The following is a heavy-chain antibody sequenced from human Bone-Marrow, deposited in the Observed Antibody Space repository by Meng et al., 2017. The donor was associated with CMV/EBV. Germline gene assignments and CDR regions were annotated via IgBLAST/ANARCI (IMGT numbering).Heavy chain of an antibody. CDR3: ARALRFDY. J-gene: IGHJ4*02. Sequence: GESLKISCAASGFTVSSNYMSWVRQAPGKGLEWVSYISSSGSTIYYADSVKGRFTISRDNAKNSLYLQMNSLRAEDTAVYYCARALRFDYWGQGTLVTVSS. CDR2: ISSSGSTI. CDR1: GFTVSSNY. V-gene: IGHV3-11*04.